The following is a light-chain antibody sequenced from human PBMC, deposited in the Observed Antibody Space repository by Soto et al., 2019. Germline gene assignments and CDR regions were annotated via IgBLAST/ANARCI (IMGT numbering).Light chain of an antibody. CDR3: AAWDDSLSGSYV. CDR1: SSNIGSNY. V-gene: IGLV1-47*01. Sequence: QSVLTQPPSASGTPGQRVTISCSGSSSNIGSNYVYWYQQLPGTAPKLLIYRNNQRPSGVPDRSSGSKSGTSASLAISGLLSEDEADYYCAAWDDSLSGSYVFGTGTKVTVL. J-gene: IGLJ1*01. CDR2: RNN.